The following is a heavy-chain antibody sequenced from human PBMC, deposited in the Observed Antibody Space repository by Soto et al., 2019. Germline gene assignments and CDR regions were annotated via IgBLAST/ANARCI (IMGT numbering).Heavy chain of an antibody. Sequence: QVQLVQSGAEVKKPGSSVRVSCKASGDTFTFYSINWVRQAPGLGLEWMGRINPILSMSNYAQRFQGRVTMTADKSTSTAYMELSSLRSEDTAMSYCASSYGSGYRAFDYGGQGALVTVSS. CDR2: INPILSMS. CDR1: GDTFTFYS. V-gene: IGHV1-69*02. D-gene: IGHD3-10*01. J-gene: IGHJ4*02. CDR3: ASSYGSGYRAFDY.